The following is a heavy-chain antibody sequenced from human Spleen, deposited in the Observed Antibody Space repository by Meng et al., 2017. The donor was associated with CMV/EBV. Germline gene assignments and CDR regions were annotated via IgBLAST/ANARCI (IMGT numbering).Heavy chain of an antibody. D-gene: IGHD2-2*01. CDR3: ARSTSNSQSFYGYYYYGMDV. CDR1: GFTFNSYT. CDR2: ISVSSGYI. V-gene: IGHV3-21*01. J-gene: IGHJ6*02. Sequence: GGSLRLSCAASGFTFNSYTMNWVRQAPGKGLEWVSSISVSSGYIYYADSVRGRFTIPRDNAKYSLYLQMNSLRVEDTAVYYCARSTSNSQSFYGYYYYGMDVWGQGTTVTVSS.